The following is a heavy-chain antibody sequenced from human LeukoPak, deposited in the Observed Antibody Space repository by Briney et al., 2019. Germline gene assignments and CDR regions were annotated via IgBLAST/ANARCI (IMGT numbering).Heavy chain of an antibody. Sequence: PGGSLRLSCAASGFTFSSYSMNWVRQAPGKGLEWVSYISSSSSTIYYADSVKGRFTISRDNAKSSLYLQMNSLRDEDTAVYYCARDRGETTVAPDAFDIWGQGTMVTVSS. CDR2: ISSSSSTI. J-gene: IGHJ3*02. D-gene: IGHD4-23*01. V-gene: IGHV3-48*02. CDR1: GFTFSSYS. CDR3: ARDRGETTVAPDAFDI.